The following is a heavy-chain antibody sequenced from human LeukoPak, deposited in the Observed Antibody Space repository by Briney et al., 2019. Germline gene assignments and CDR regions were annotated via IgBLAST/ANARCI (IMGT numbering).Heavy chain of an antibody. Sequence: GGSLRLSCAASGFTFSSYAMSWVRQAPGKGLEWVAVISYDGSNKYYADSVKGRFTISRDNSKNTLYLQMNSLRAEDTAVYYCARGGYDFWSGYPDYWGQGTLVTVSS. CDR3: ARGGYDFWSGYPDY. J-gene: IGHJ4*02. D-gene: IGHD3-3*01. CDR1: GFTFSSYA. CDR2: ISYDGSNK. V-gene: IGHV3-30*03.